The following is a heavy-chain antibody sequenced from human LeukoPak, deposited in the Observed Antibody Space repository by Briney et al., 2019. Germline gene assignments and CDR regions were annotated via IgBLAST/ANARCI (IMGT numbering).Heavy chain of an antibody. CDR3: ARLPGIAAAGTNFDY. J-gene: IGHJ4*02. V-gene: IGHV5-51*01. D-gene: IGHD6-13*01. CDR1: GYSFTSYW. Sequence: GESLKISCKGSGYSFTSYWIGWVRQMPGKGLEWMGIIYPGDSDTRYSPSFQGQVTISADKSISTAYLQWSSLKASDTAMYYCARLPGIAAAGTNFDYWGQGTLVTVSP. CDR2: IYPGDSDT.